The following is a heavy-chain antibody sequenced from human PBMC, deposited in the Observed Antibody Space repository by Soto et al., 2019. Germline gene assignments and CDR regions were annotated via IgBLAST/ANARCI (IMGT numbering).Heavy chain of an antibody. CDR3: AKGGFSYDSSAYPVVFDY. V-gene: IGHV3-66*01. CDR1: GFTVSSNY. J-gene: IGHJ4*02. CDR2: IYSGGTT. D-gene: IGHD3-22*01. Sequence: GGSLRLSCAASGFTVSSNYMSWVRQAPGKGLEWVSIIYSGGTTYYADSVKGRFTISRDNAKNTLYLQMNSLRVEDTAVYYCAKGGFSYDSSAYPVVFDYWGQGTLVTVSS.